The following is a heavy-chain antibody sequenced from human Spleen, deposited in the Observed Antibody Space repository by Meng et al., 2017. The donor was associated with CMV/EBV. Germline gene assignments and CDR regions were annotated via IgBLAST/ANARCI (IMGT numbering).Heavy chain of an antibody. V-gene: IGHV3-9*01. J-gene: IGHJ4*02. CDR2: ISWNSGSI. CDR1: GFTFDDYA. CDR3: AKVPTRGWPNYFDY. Sequence: GGSLRLSCAASGFTFDDYAVHWVRQAPGKGLEWVSGISWNSGSIGYADSVKGRFTISRDNAKNSLYLQMNSLRAEDTALYYCAKVPTRGWPNYFDYWGQGTLVTVSS.